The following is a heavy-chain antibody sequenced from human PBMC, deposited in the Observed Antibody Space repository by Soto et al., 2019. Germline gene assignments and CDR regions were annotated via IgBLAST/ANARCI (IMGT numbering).Heavy chain of an antibody. CDR3: ARGGWSDNWFVP. J-gene: IGHJ5*02. Sequence: SETLSLTCTVSGGPIPSGGYYWGCFRQHPGKGLEWIGHIYYSGSTSYNPSLKSRVSMSADTSKNQFSMKLSSVTAADTAVYYCARGGWSDNWFVPWGQGTLVTVS. CDR2: IYYSGST. V-gene: IGHV4-31*03. D-gene: IGHD6-19*01. CDR1: GGPIPSGGYY.